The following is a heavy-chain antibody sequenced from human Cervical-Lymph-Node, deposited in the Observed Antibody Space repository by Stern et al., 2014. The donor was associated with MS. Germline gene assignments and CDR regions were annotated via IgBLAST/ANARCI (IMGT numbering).Heavy chain of an antibody. CDR3: ARDPGGYFHGMDV. CDR1: GYTFSTYG. D-gene: IGHD3-10*01. J-gene: IGHJ6*02. Sequence: QVQLVQSGAEVKKPGASVKVSCKTSGYTFSTYGITWVRQAPGQGPEWMGWISGHNRNTNFAERLQGRLTMTTDTSTRTAYMELRSLRYDDTAVYFCARDPGGYFHGMDVWGQGTTVTVSS. V-gene: IGHV1-18*01. CDR2: ISGHNRNT.